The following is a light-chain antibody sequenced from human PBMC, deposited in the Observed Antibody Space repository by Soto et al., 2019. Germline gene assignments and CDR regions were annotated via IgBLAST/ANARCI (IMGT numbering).Light chain of an antibody. CDR1: QSVGSN. Sequence: EIVMTQSPATLSVSPGERATLSCRASQSVGSNLAWYQQRPGQAPRLLIYGASTRATGVPARFSGSGSGTEFTLTISSLQSEDFGIYFCQQYNNWPPYRTVGQGTKVEIK. CDR2: GAS. J-gene: IGKJ1*01. V-gene: IGKV3-15*01. CDR3: QQYNNWPPYRT.